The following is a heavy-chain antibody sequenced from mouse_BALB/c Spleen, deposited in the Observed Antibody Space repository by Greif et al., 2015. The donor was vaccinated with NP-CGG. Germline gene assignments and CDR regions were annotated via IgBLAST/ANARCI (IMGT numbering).Heavy chain of an antibody. Sequence: EVQLQESGGGLVQPGGSRKLSCAASGFTFSSFGMHWVRQAPEKGLEWVAYISSGSSTIYYADTVKGRFTISRDNPKNTLFLQMTSLRSEDTAMYYCARSRRYDTWFAYWGQGTLVTVSA. V-gene: IGHV5-17*02. D-gene: IGHD2-14*01. CDR1: GFTFSSFG. CDR3: ARSRRYDTWFAY. J-gene: IGHJ3*01. CDR2: ISSGSSTI.